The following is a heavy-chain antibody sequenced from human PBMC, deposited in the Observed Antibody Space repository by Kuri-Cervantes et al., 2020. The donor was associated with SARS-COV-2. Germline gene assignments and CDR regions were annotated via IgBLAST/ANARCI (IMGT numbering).Heavy chain of an antibody. J-gene: IGHJ4*02. V-gene: IGHV3-7*01. CDR3: VRALGAAEADF. D-gene: IGHD1-26*01. CDR2: INQDGSAR. Sequence: ESLKISCAASGFTFSGSWMSWVRQAPGKGLEWVANINQDGSARYCGESVQGRFTISRDNAKNSLYLQMNSLRGEDTALYYCVRALGAAEADFWGQGTLVTVSS. CDR1: GFTFSGSW.